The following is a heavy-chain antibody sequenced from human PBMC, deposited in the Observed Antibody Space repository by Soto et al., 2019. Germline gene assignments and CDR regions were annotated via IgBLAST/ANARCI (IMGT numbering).Heavy chain of an antibody. Sequence: QVQLQESGPGLVKPSQTLSLTCTVSGGSISSGNYYWSWIRQHPGKGLEWIGYIFYSGSTYYNPSPQSLVTISVDTSKNQFSLKLSSVTAADTAVYYCARGGSGDIVVVAAIDYWGQGTLVTVSS. CDR1: GGSISSGNYY. D-gene: IGHD2-15*01. CDR3: ARGGSGDIVVVAAIDY. V-gene: IGHV4-31*01. J-gene: IGHJ4*02. CDR2: IFYSGST.